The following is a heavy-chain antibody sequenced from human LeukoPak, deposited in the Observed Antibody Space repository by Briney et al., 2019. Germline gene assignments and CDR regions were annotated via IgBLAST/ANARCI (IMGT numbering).Heavy chain of an antibody. CDR3: ARSRGWLQSHPLGY. CDR1: GGSISSYC. CDR2: IFYSGST. J-gene: IGHJ4*02. Sequence: PSETLSLTCTASGGSISSYCWSWIRQPPGKGLERIGYIFYSGSTNYNPSLKRRVTISVDTSKNQFSLKLSSVTAADTAVYYCARSRGWLQSHPLGYWGQGTLVTVSS. V-gene: IGHV4-59*12. D-gene: IGHD5-24*01.